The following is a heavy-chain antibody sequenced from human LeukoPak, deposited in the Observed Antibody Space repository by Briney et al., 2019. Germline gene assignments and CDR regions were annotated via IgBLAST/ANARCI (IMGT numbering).Heavy chain of an antibody. V-gene: IGHV3-23*01. D-gene: IGHD3-10*01. CDR3: AKGVSLAPTSGYDY. Sequence: GGSLRLSCAASGFTFSDYYMSWIRQAPGKGLEWVSAISGSGGSTYYADSVKGRFTISRDNSKNTLYLQMNSLRAEDTAVYYCAKGVSLAPTSGYDYWGQGTLVTVSS. CDR1: GFTFSDYY. CDR2: ISGSGGST. J-gene: IGHJ4*02.